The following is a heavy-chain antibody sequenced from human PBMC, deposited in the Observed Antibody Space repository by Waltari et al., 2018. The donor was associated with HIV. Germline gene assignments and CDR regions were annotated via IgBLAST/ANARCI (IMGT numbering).Heavy chain of an antibody. CDR1: RLNFSNAW. Sequence: EVQLVESGGGLVKPGGSLTLSCVVSRLNFSNAWISWVRKAPGKGLAWVCRMKSRSYVGATDYSAYAAPVKGRVTISTDDSKNTLFLQMNSLETEDTAVYYCTAYSSSCYYSGSWGQGTLVTVSS. D-gene: IGHD3-22*01. CDR2: MKSRSYVGAT. J-gene: IGHJ4*02. V-gene: IGHV3-15*01. CDR3: TAYSSSCYYSGS.